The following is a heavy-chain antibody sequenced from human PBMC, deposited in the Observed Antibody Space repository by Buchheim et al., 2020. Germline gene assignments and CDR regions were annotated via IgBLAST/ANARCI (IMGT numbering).Heavy chain of an antibody. Sequence: EVQLVESGGGLVKPGGSLRLSCAASGFTFSSYSMNWVRQAPGKGLEWVSSISSSSSYIYYADSVKGRFTISRDNAKNSLYLQMNSLRAEDTAVYYCARDREGDDWNYVGWFDPWGQGTL. J-gene: IGHJ5*02. V-gene: IGHV3-21*01. CDR3: ARDREGDDWNYVGWFDP. CDR2: ISSSSSYI. CDR1: GFTFSSYS. D-gene: IGHD1-7*01.